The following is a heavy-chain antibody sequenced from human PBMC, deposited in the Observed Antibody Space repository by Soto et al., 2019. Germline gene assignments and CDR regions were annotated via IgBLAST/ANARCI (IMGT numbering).Heavy chain of an antibody. CDR2: IYWDDSK. D-gene: IGHD1-26*01. Sequence: QITLKESGPTLVKPTQTLTLTCTFSGFSLTTDRVGVGWIRQPPGEALEWLAVIYWDDSKTYRPSLESRLTIPNDTSNNQVALTMTNMDSLDTATYYCAHAYGGRSLYWGQGTLVTVSS. CDR1: GFSLTTDRVG. V-gene: IGHV2-5*02. J-gene: IGHJ4*02. CDR3: AHAYGGRSLY.